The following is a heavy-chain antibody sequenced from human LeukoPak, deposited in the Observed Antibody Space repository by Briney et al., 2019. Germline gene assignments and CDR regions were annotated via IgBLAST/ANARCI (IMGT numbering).Heavy chain of an antibody. CDR1: GYTFTGYY. V-gene: IGHV1-2*02. CDR2: INPKSGGA. D-gene: IGHD3-9*01. CDR3: AREYILTAYYGDY. Sequence: ASVKVSCKASGYTFTGYYMHWVRQAPGQGLEWMGWINPKSGGANYQGRVTMTWDTSISTAYMELSRLRSDDTAVYYCAREYILTAYYGDYWGQGTLVTVSS. J-gene: IGHJ4*02.